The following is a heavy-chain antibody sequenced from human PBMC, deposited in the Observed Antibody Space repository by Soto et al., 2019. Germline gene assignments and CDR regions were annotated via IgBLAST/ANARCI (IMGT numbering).Heavy chain of an antibody. J-gene: IGHJ6*02. CDR3: AKDTGDYDFWSGYYYYYGMDV. V-gene: IGHV3-23*01. D-gene: IGHD3-3*01. CDR2: ISGSGGST. Sequence: GGSLRLSCAASGFTFSSYAMSWVRQAPGKGLEWVSAISGSGGSTYYADSVKGRFTISRDNSKNTLYLQMNSLRVEDTAVYYCAKDTGDYDFWSGYYYYYGMDVWGQGTTVTVSS. CDR1: GFTFSSYA.